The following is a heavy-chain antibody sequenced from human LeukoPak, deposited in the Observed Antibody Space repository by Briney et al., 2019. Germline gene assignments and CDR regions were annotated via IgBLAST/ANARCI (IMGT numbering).Heavy chain of an antibody. J-gene: IGHJ4*02. CDR2: IYPGDSDT. Sequence: GESLKISCKGSGYSFTSHWIGWVRQMPGKGLEWTGIIYPGDSDTRYSPSFQGQVTISADKSISTAYLQWSSLKASDTAMYYCARRLRWGGPMGPFDYWGQGTLVTVSS. CDR3: ARRLRWGGPMGPFDY. CDR1: GYSFTSHW. D-gene: IGHD3-16*01. V-gene: IGHV5-51*01.